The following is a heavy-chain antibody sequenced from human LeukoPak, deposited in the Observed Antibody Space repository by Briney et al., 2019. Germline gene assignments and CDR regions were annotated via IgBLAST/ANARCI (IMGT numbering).Heavy chain of an antibody. V-gene: IGHV3-33*01. CDR1: GFTFSSYG. Sequence: GRSLRLSCAASGFTFSSYGIHWVRQAPGKGLEWVAIIWYDGSNQYYADSVKGRFTISRDNSKNTVFLQMNSLRAEDTAVYYCARDWKFCSGGSCTGAFDIWGQGTMVTVSS. CDR2: IWYDGSNQ. J-gene: IGHJ3*02. D-gene: IGHD2-15*01. CDR3: ARDWKFCSGGSCTGAFDI.